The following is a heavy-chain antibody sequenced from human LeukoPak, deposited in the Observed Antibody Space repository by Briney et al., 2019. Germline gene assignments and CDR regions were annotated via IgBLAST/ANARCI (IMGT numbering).Heavy chain of an antibody. CDR3: ARRKTYSSGWYYLSRGWTHIHFDY. D-gene: IGHD6-19*01. CDR1: GYTFTSYD. Sequence: VASVKVSCKASGYTFTSYDINWVRQAPGQGLEWMGWMNPNSGNTGYAQKLQGRVTMTTDTSTSTAYMELRSLRSDDTAVYYCARRKTYSSGWYYLSRGWTHIHFDYWGQGTLVTVSS. V-gene: IGHV1-8*01. J-gene: IGHJ4*02. CDR2: MNPNSGNT.